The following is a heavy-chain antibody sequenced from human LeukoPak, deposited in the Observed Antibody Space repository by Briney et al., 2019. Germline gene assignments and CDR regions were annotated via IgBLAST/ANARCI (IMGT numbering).Heavy chain of an antibody. D-gene: IGHD1-1*01. Sequence: GGSLRLSCAASGFTFSSYSMNWVRQAPGKGLEWVSSISSSSSYIYYADSVKGRFTISRDNAKNSLYLQMNSLRADDTAVYYCARDAAGTTGYFDYWGQGTLVTVSS. V-gene: IGHV3-21*04. CDR2: ISSSSSYI. CDR3: ARDAAGTTGYFDY. J-gene: IGHJ4*02. CDR1: GFTFSSYS.